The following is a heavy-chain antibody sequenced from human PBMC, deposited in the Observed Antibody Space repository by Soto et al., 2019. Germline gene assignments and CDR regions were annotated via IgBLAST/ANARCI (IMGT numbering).Heavy chain of an antibody. J-gene: IGHJ4*02. CDR3: ARGRGDDSGGYYLH. V-gene: IGHV1-18*01. CDR1: GYTFTTYG. CDR2: ISANNGNT. Sequence: QVQLVQSGAEVTKPGASVKVSCKASGYTFTTYGIVWVRQAPGQGLEWMGWISANNGNTNYAQKLQGRVTMTTDTTTSTAYMELRSLRSDDTAMYYCARGRGDDSGGYYLHWGQGTLVTVSS. D-gene: IGHD3-22*01.